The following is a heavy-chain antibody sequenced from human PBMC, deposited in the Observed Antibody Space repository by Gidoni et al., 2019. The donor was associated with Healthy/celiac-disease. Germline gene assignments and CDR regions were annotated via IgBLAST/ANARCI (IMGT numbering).Heavy chain of an antibody. CDR1: GYSFTRYW. Sequence: EVQLLQSGAEVKNPGESLRLSCQGSGYSFTRYWIRWVRQMPGKCLEWMGRMDPSDSYTNDSPAVQGHVTISADKSISTAYLQWSSLKASDTAMYYCERHTDMVPDYYYYYRDVWGKGTTVTVSS. J-gene: IGHJ6*03. CDR2: MDPSDSYT. D-gene: IGHD5-18*01. CDR3: ERHTDMVPDYYYYYRDV. V-gene: IGHV5-10-1*03.